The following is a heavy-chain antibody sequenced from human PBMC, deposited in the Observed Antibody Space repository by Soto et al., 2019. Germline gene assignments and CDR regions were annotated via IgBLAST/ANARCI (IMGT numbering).Heavy chain of an antibody. CDR2: IYYSGST. Sequence: PSETLSLTCTVSGGSISIYYWSWIRQPPGKGLEWIGYIYYSGSTNYNPSLKSRVTISVDTSKNQFSLKLSSVTAADTAVYYCARVNYYDSSGLGWFDPWGQGTLVTVSS. CDR3: ARVNYYDSSGLGWFDP. V-gene: IGHV4-59*01. J-gene: IGHJ5*02. CDR1: GGSISIYY. D-gene: IGHD3-22*01.